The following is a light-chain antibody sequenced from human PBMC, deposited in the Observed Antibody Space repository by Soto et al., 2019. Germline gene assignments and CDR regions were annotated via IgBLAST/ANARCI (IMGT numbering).Light chain of an antibody. V-gene: IGKV1-8*01. CDR1: QGISSY. CDR2: AAS. CDR3: QQYYSYPLYT. Sequence: AIRMTQSPSSLSASTGDRVTITCRASQGISSYLACYQQKPGKAPKLLIYAASTLQSGVPSRFSGSRSGTDFTLIISCLQSEDFATYYCQQYYSYPLYTFGQGTKLQLQ. J-gene: IGKJ2*01.